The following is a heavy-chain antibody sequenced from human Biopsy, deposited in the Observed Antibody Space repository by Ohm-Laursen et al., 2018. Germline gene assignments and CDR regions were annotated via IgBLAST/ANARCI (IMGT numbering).Heavy chain of an antibody. V-gene: IGHV1-69*06. CDR2: NIPILGTG. CDR1: GGTFSNYG. Sequence: ASVKVSCKAPGGTFSNYGVNWVRQAPGQGLEWLGGNIPILGTGNYAQKFQDRVTVAADTSTSTATMELRSLRSDDTAVHYCATKLTGYFHHWGQGTLVIVSS. D-gene: IGHD3-9*01. CDR3: ATKLTGYFHH. J-gene: IGHJ1*01.